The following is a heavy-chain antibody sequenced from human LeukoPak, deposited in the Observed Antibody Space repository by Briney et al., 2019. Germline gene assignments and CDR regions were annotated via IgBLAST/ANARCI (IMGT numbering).Heavy chain of an antibody. D-gene: IGHD5-18*01. CDR3: AAKGTVDTATYYYYYMDV. J-gene: IGHJ6*03. CDR2: ISGSGGST. CDR1: GFTFSSYA. V-gene: IGHV3-23*01. Sequence: GGSLRLSCAASGFTFSSYAMSWVRQAPGKGLEWVSAISGSGGSTYYADSVKGRFTISRDNSENTLYLQMNSLRAEDTAVYYCAAKGTVDTATYYYYYMDVWGKGTTVTVSS.